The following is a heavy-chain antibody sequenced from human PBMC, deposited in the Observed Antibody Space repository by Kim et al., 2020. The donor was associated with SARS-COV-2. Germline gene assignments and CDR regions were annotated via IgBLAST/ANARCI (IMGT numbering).Heavy chain of an antibody. V-gene: IGHV1-8*01. CDR1: GYTFTSYD. CDR3: ARGLLRGDYDYYYGMDV. J-gene: IGHJ6*02. CDR2: MNPNSGNT. Sequence: ASVKVSCKASGYTFTSYDINWVRQATGQGLEWMGWMNPNSGNTGYAQKFQGRVTMTRNTSISTAYMELSSLRSEDTAVYYCARGLLRGDYDYYYGMDVWGQGTTVTVSS. D-gene: IGHD4-17*01.